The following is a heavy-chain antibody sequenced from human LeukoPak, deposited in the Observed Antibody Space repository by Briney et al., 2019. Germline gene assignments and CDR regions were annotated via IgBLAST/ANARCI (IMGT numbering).Heavy chain of an antibody. V-gene: IGHV4-59*01. CDR2: INYSGST. D-gene: IGHD3-16*01. CDR1: GGSISTYY. J-gene: IGHJ4*02. Sequence: SETLSLTCTVSGGSISTYYWSWIRQPPGKGLEWIGYINYSGSTNYNPSLKSRVTISLDTSKNQVSLKLTSVTAADTAVYYCARRGFLDYWGQGTLVTVSS. CDR3: ARRGFLDY.